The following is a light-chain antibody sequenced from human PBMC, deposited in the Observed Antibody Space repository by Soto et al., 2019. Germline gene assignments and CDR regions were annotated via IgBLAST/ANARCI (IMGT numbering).Light chain of an antibody. CDR3: QQYNTFPWT. V-gene: IGKV1-5*03. CDR1: QSISSW. CDR2: KAS. Sequence: DIHVTQSPSTLSASVGDRVTITCRASQSISSWLAWYQQKPGKAPKALIYKASSVESGVPSRFSGSESGTEFTLTISSLQPDDFATYYCQQYNTFPWTFGQGTKVEVK. J-gene: IGKJ1*01.